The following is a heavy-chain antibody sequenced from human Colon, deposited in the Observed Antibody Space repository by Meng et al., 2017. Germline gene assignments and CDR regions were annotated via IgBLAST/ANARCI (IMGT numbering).Heavy chain of an antibody. CDR3: ARDRKHYVERGWFYP. J-gene: IGHJ5*02. Sequence: QLQESVPALVHYQQTLAPSFTVSGIAISSGYSNWCGIRQPPGQGLECSGYIYYSRSTYSNTSLKSRVTISIDRSKNQFSLKLSSVTAADTAVYYFARDRKHYVERGWFYPWGQGTLVTVSS. D-gene: IGHD4-17*01. CDR2: IYYSRST. CDR1: GIAISSGYSN. V-gene: IGHV4-30-4*01.